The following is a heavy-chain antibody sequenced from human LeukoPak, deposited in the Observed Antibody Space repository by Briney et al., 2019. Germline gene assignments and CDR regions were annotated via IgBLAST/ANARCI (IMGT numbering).Heavy chain of an antibody. V-gene: IGHV1-2*06. CDR1: GYTFTGYY. Sequence: SVKVSCKASGYTFTGYYMHWVRQAPGQGLEWMGRIYPNSGATKYAQKFQGRVTMTRDTSISTAYMELSGLRSDDTAVYYCGTLLSNGPFDYWGQGSLVTVSS. CDR3: GTLLSNGPFDY. CDR2: IYPNSGAT. J-gene: IGHJ4*02.